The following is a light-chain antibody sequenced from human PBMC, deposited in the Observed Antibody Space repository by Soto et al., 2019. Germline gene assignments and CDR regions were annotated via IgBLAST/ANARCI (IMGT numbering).Light chain of an antibody. CDR1: SSNIGNNY. J-gene: IGLJ3*02. CDR3: GAWDTRLGTGV. CDR2: DNN. V-gene: IGLV1-51*01. Sequence: QSVLTQPPSVSAAPGQKVTISCSGSSSNIGNNYVSWYQQLPGTAPKLLIYDNNKRPSGIPDRFSGSKSGTSATLGITGLQTGDEADYYCGAWDTRLGTGVFGGGTKVTVL.